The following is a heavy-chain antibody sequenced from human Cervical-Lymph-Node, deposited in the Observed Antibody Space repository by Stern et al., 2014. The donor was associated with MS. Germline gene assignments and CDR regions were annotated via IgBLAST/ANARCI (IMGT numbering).Heavy chain of an antibody. CDR1: RYTLSEIS. Sequence: VQLVQSGAEVKKPGASVKVSCKGSRYTLSEISMHLVRQAPGKGLEWMGGFDPEQGETRYAQKFQGRVTMAEDRSTDSAYMELSSLRSEDTAVYYCATHRGRVTYYYGMDVWGQGTTVTVSS. D-gene: IGHD2-21*02. V-gene: IGHV1-24*01. CDR2: FDPEQGET. J-gene: IGHJ6*02. CDR3: ATHRGRVTYYYGMDV.